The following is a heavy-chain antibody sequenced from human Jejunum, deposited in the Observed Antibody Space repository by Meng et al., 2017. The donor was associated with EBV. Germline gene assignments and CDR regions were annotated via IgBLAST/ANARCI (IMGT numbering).Heavy chain of an antibody. V-gene: IGHV1-2*06. CDR1: GYTFTGYF. CDR3: ARDYSDSSRQGY. J-gene: IGHJ4*02. Sequence: GPLVRLWGEVKQPGASVTAACKASGYTFTGYFIHWVRQAPGQGLEWMGRINPNSGGTSYTQKFQGRVTMTRDTSITTAYIELSRLGSDDTAVYYCARDYSDSSRQGYWGQGTLVTVSS. D-gene: IGHD3-22*01. CDR2: INPNSGGT.